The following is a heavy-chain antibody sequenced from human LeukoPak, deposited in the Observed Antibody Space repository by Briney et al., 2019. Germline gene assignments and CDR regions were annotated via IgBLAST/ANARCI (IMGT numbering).Heavy chain of an antibody. V-gene: IGHV6-1*01. CDR1: GDSVSSSTSA. D-gene: IGHD3-16*01. CDR3: VRGGHFDY. CDR2: TYYRSKWYN. J-gene: IGHJ4*02. Sequence: SQTLSLTCAISGDSVSSSTSAWNWVRQSPSRGLEWLGRTYYRSKWYNDYAESVKSRIAINPDTSKNQFSLHLNSVTPEGTAVYYCVRGGHFDYWGQGTLVTVSS.